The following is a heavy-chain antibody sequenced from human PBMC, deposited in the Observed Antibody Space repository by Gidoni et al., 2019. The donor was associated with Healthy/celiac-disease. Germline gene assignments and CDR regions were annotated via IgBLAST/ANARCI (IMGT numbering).Heavy chain of an antibody. CDR1: GYSFTSYW. V-gene: IGHV5-51*01. CDR2: IYPGDSDT. Sequence: EVQLVQSGAEVKKPGESLKISCQGSGYSFTSYWIGWVRQMPGKGLEWMGIIYPGDSDTRYSPSFQGQVTISADKSISTAYLQWSSLKASDTAMYYCARQGEWYYYDSSGYPYWYFDLWGRGTLVTVSS. CDR3: ARQGEWYYYDSSGYPYWYFDL. D-gene: IGHD3-22*01. J-gene: IGHJ2*01.